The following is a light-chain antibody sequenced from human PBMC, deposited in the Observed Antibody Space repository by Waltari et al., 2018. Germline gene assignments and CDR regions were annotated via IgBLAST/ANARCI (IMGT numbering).Light chain of an antibody. CDR3: LQAYSFPRT. CDR1: QGISSR. J-gene: IGKJ2*01. Sequence: DIQMNQSPSFVSASVGASVTITCRASQGISSRLAWYQQKPGKAPKLLIYTASTLQSGVPSRFSGSGSGTEFTLIITTLQPEDFATYFCLQAYSFPRTFGQGTKLEIK. CDR2: TAS. V-gene: IGKV1-12*01.